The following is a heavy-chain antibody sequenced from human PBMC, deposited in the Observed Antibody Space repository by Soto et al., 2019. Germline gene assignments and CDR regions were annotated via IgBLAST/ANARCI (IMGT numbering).Heavy chain of an antibody. Sequence: LGTGSFPASGARFSSYAIILLRQTNGQGLEWMAGIIPIFGTANYAQKFQGRVTITADKSTSTAYMELSSLRSEDTAVYYCASSYYYDSSGYSAYRVRFSHIDDWGQGLL. CDR3: ASSYYYDSSGYSAYRVRFSHIDD. CDR2: IIPIFGTA. D-gene: IGHD3-22*01. CDR1: GARFSSYA. J-gene: IGHJ4*02. V-gene: IGHV1-69*06.